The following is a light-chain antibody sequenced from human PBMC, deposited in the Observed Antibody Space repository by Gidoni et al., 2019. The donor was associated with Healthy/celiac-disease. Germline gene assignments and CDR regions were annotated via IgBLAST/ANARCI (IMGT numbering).Light chain of an antibody. CDR2: AAS. CDR1: QGISSY. J-gene: IGKJ1*01. V-gene: IGKV1-27*01. CDR3: QKYNSDPGT. Sequence: DIQMTQSPSSLSASVGDRVTITCRASQGISSYLAWYQQKPGKVPKLLIYAASTLQSGVPSRFSGSGSGTDFTLTISSLQPEDFATYYCQKYNSDPGTFGQGTKVEIK.